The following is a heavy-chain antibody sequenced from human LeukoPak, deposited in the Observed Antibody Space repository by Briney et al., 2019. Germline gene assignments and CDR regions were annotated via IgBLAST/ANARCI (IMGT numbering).Heavy chain of an antibody. CDR2: ISYDGSNE. V-gene: IGHV3-30*04. CDR3: ARVERHVVVVTAGGGWYSDL. J-gene: IGHJ2*01. Sequence: PGGSLRLSRAASGFTFRSYAMHWVRQAPGKGLEWVAVISYDGSNEYYADSVKGRFTISRDNSKNTLFLQMNSLRAEDTAVYHCARVERHVVVVTAGGGWYSDLWGRGTLVTVSS. D-gene: IGHD2-21*02. CDR1: GFTFRSYA.